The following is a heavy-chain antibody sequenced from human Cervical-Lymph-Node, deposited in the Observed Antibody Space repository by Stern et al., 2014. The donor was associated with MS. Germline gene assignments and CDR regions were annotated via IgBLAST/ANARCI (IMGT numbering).Heavy chain of an antibody. CDR3: AGMTTVIY. CDR2: ISYDGSNK. V-gene: IGHV3-30-3*01. CDR1: GFTFSSYA. D-gene: IGHD4-17*01. Sequence: QVQLVESGGGVVQPGRSLRLSCAASGFTFSSYAMHWVRQAPGKGLEWGAVISYDGSNKYYADSVKGRFTISRDNSKNTLYLQMNSLRAEDTAVYYCAGMTTVIYWGQGTLVTVSS. J-gene: IGHJ4*02.